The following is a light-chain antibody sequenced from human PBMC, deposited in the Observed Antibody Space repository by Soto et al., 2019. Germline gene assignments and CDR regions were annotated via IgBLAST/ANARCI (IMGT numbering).Light chain of an antibody. CDR1: QSFITN. CDR2: AAS. V-gene: IGKV3-15*01. J-gene: IGKJ1*01. Sequence: EIVMTQSPATLSVSPGERATLSCRASQSFITNLAWYQQKPGQAPRLLIYAASTRAIGVPGRFTGSESGTEFTLTISSLQSEDFAVYFCQQYNNLPWTFGQGTKVDIK. CDR3: QQYNNLPWT.